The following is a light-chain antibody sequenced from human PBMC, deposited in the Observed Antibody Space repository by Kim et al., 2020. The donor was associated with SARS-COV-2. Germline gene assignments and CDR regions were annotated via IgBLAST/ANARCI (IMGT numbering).Light chain of an antibody. CDR1: QSISSSS. Sequence: EIVLTQSPDTLSLSPGERATLSCRASQSISSSSLAWYQQKPGQAPRLLIYGASNRATGIPERFSGSGSGTDFTLTISRLEPEDFAVYYCQYYGSSPSWTFGQGTKVDIK. J-gene: IGKJ1*01. CDR3: QYYGSSPSWT. CDR2: GAS. V-gene: IGKV3-20*01.